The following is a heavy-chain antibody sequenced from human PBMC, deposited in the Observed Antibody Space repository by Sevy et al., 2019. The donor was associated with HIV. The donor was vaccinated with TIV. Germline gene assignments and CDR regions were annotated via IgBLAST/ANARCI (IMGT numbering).Heavy chain of an antibody. CDR1: GFTFDDYA. Sequence: GGSLRLSCATFGFTFDDYAMHWVRQAPGKGLEWVSGVTWNSDTIEYADSVEGRFTISRDNAKSSLHLQMNSLSAEDTAFYYCVKAGCSSTTCYFDYWGQGTLGTVSS. V-gene: IGHV3-9*01. CDR3: VKAGCSSTTCYFDY. J-gene: IGHJ4*03. D-gene: IGHD2-2*01. CDR2: VTWNSDTI.